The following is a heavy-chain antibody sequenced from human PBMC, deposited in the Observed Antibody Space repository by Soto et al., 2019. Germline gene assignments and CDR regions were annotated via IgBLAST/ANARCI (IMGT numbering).Heavy chain of an antibody. J-gene: IGHJ6*02. CDR2: ISDSGATK. V-gene: IGHV3-48*02. D-gene: IGHD2-15*01. CDR3: AGCSRNSRCSYGVYX. CDR1: GFTFSNWG. Sequence: GGSLRLSWAASGFTFSNWGMNWVRQTPGKGLELVSYISDSGATKHYAESVKGRFTISRDNGKDSLYLQMNSLRDEDTAVYLCAGCSRNSRCSYGVYXWGQGATFTVS.